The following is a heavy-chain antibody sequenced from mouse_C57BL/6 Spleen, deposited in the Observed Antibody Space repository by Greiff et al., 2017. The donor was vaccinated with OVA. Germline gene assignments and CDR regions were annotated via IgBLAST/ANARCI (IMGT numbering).Heavy chain of an antibody. CDR3: ARDAFITSYFEV. V-gene: IGHV5-4*01. Sequence: EVKLMESGGGLVKPGGSLKLSCAASGFTFSSYAMSWLRQTPEKKLEWVATISDDGNYTYYPDHVQGRFTISSDNAKNNLYLQMSHLKAEDKAMYYCARDAFITSYFEVWGTGTTGTVSS. D-gene: IGHD1-1*01. J-gene: IGHJ1*03. CDR1: GFTFSSYA. CDR2: ISDDGNYT.